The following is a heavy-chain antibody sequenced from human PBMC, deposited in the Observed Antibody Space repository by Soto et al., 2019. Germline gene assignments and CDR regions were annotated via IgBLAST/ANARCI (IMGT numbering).Heavy chain of an antibody. J-gene: IGHJ4*02. Sequence: GGSLRLSCAASGFTFSHYSMNWVRQAPGKGLEWVSSIYSSTSYIYYADSVKGRFTISRDNAKNSLYLQMNSLRAEDTAVYYCARYSGSYFDYWGQGTLVTVSS. CDR2: IYSSTSYI. CDR1: GFTFSHYS. D-gene: IGHD1-26*01. V-gene: IGHV3-21*06. CDR3: ARYSGSYFDY.